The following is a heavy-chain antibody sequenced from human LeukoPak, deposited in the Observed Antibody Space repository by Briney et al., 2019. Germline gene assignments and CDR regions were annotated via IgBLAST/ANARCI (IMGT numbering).Heavy chain of an antibody. V-gene: IGHV3-21*01. D-gene: IGHD6-13*01. CDR2: ISSSSSYI. CDR1: GFTFSSYS. CDR3: ARGGLAAAANWFDP. J-gene: IGHJ5*02. Sequence: GGSLRLSCAASGFTFSSYSMNWVRQAPGKGLEWVSSISSSSSYIYYADSVKGRFTISRDNAKNSLYLQMNNLRAEDTAVYYCARGGLAAAANWFDPWGQGTLVTVSS.